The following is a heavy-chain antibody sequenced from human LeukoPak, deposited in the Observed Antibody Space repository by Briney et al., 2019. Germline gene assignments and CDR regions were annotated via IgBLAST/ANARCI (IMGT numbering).Heavy chain of an antibody. D-gene: IGHD3-22*01. Sequence: PSETLSLTCTVSGGSISSYYWSWIRQPAGKGLEWIGRIYTSGSTNYNPSLKSRVTMSVDTSKNQFSLKLSSVTAADTAVYYCARVGYDSSGYYYYAFDIWGQGTMVTGSS. J-gene: IGHJ3*02. CDR3: ARVGYDSSGYYYYAFDI. V-gene: IGHV4-4*07. CDR1: GGSISSYY. CDR2: IYTSGST.